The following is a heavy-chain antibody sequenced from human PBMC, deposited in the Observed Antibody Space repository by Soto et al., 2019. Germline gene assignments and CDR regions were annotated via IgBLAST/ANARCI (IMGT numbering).Heavy chain of an antibody. J-gene: IGHJ4*02. Sequence: QVQLVESGGGLVKPGRSLRLSCATSGFTFSSLGMHWVRQAPGKGLEWVAVIWHDGSNKYYADSVKGRFNISRDNFENTLYLQMNSLRAEDTAVYYCARDSGDVVGGQGTLVTVSS. CDR1: GFTFSSLG. D-gene: IGHD2-15*01. CDR3: ARDSGDVV. CDR2: IWHDGSNK. V-gene: IGHV3-33*01.